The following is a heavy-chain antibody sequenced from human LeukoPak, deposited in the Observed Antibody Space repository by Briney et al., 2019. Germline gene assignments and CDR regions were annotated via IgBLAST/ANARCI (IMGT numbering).Heavy chain of an antibody. V-gene: IGHV1-69*13. CDR3: AREAVEMATIHSYYYGMDV. D-gene: IGHD5-24*01. CDR1: GGTFSSYA. J-gene: IGHJ6*02. Sequence: SVKVSCKASGGTFSSYAISWVRQAPGQGLEWMGGIIPIFGTANYAQKFQGGVTITADESTSTAYMELSSLRSEDTAVYYCAREAVEMATIHSYYYGMDVWGQGTTVTVSS. CDR2: IIPIFGTA.